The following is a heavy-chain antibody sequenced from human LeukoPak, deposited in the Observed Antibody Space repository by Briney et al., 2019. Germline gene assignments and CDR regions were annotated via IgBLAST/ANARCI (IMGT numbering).Heavy chain of an antibody. Sequence: ASVKVSCKASGYTFTGYYMHWVRQAPGQGLEWMGWINPNSGGTNYGQKVQGRVSMTRDTSISTVYMELSRLTSDDTAVYYCAREGASNSWYHWFDPWGQGTLVTVSS. CDR2: INPNSGGT. D-gene: IGHD6-13*01. V-gene: IGHV1-2*02. CDR3: AREGASNSWYHWFDP. CDR1: GYTFTGYY. J-gene: IGHJ5*02.